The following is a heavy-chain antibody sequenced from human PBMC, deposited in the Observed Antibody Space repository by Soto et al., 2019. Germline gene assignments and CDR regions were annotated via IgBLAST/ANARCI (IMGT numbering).Heavy chain of an antibody. Sequence: ESGGGIVQPGGSLRVSCVASGFTFRNFVMSWVRQAPGKGLEWVSAIRGTGGETFYADAVKGRFTISRDNSKNTLYLQMSSLRDEDTALYFCAQDRGWGVVSPSHDYWGQGTLVTVSS. J-gene: IGHJ4*02. CDR3: AQDRGWGVVSPSHDY. CDR2: IRGTGGET. CDR1: GFTFRNFV. D-gene: IGHD2-21*01. V-gene: IGHV3-23*01.